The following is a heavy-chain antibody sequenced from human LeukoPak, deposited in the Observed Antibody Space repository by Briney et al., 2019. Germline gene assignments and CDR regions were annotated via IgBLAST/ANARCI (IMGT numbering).Heavy chain of an antibody. CDR1: GYSISSGYY. D-gene: IGHD3-10*01. CDR2: IYHSGST. J-gene: IGHJ3*02. CDR3: ARFRRNKLWFGDDAFDI. V-gene: IGHV4-38-2*02. Sequence: SETLSLTCTVSGYSISSGYYWGWIRQPPGKGLEWIGSIYHSGSTYYNPSLKSRVTISVDTSENQFSLKLSSVTAADTAVYYCARFRRNKLWFGDDAFDIWGQGTMVTVSS.